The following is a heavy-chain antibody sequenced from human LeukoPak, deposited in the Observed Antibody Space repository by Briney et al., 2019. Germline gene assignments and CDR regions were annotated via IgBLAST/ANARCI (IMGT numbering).Heavy chain of an antibody. CDR1: GFTFTNYA. CDR2: INAGNGHT. CDR3: ARLYYDYVWGSYRYGRFDY. Sequence: ASVKVSCKASGFTFTNYAMQWVRQAPGQRLEWMGWINAGNGHTRYSQRFQGRVTITRDTSATTAYMEVTSLRSEDTAVYYCARLYYDYVWGSYRYGRFDYWGQGTLVTVSS. V-gene: IGHV1-3*01. J-gene: IGHJ4*02. D-gene: IGHD3-16*02.